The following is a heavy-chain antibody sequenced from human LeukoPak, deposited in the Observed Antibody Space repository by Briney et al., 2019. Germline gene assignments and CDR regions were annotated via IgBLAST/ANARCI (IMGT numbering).Heavy chain of an antibody. Sequence: PGGSLRLSCAASGFTFSSHWMHWVRQAPGKGLVWVSRIKGDGSTTTYADPAKGRFTIFCDNAKNTLYLQMNSLRVEDTAMYYCVSVFSGCYFDLWGRGTLVTVSS. CDR3: VSVFSGCYFDL. CDR1: GFTFSSHW. V-gene: IGHV3-74*01. J-gene: IGHJ2*01. D-gene: IGHD3-16*01. CDR2: IKGDGSTT.